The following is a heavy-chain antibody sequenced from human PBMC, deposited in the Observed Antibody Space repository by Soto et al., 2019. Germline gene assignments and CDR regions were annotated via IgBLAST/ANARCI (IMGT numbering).Heavy chain of an antibody. V-gene: IGHV3-66*01. J-gene: IGHJ4*02. CDR2: IYSGGST. Sequence: EVQQVESGGGLVQPGGSLRLSCAASGFTVSSNYKSWVRQAPGKGLEWVSVIYSGGSTYYADSVKGRFTISRDNSKNTLYLQRNSLRAEDTAVYYCARYLNYGHPFDYRGQGTLVTVSS. D-gene: IGHD4-17*01. CDR3: ARYLNYGHPFDY. CDR1: GFTVSSNY.